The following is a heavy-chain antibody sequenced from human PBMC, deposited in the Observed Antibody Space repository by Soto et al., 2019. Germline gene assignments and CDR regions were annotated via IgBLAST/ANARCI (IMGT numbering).Heavy chain of an antibody. V-gene: IGHV1-69*01. Sequence: QVQLVQSGAEVKKPGSSVKVSCKASGGTFSSDAISWVRQAPGQGLEWMGGIIPIFGTANYAQKFQGRVTITADESTSTAYKELSSLSSEDTAVYYCARDKETGVNWFDRWGQGTLVTVSS. CDR1: GGTFSSDA. J-gene: IGHJ5*02. CDR2: IIPIFGTA. CDR3: ARDKETGVNWFDR.